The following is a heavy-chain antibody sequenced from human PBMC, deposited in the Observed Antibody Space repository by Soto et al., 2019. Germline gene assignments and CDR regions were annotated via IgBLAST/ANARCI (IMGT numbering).Heavy chain of an antibody. Sequence: QVQLVQSGAEVKKPGSPVKVSCKASGGTFSSHTISWVRQAPGQGLEWMGRISPILGVANYAQKLQGRVTITAGKPTSTAYMELNRLRSEDTAVYYCVQGNSYGSVDDYSGQGTPVTVSS. D-gene: IGHD5-18*01. CDR2: ISPILGVA. CDR1: GGTFSSHT. V-gene: IGHV1-69*02. CDR3: VQGNSYGSVDDY. J-gene: IGHJ4*02.